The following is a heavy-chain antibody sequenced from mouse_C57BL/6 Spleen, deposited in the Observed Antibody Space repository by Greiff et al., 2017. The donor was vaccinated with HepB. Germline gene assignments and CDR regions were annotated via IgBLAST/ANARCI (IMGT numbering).Heavy chain of an antibody. CDR3: ASYYGSSYAMDY. CDR2: ISDGGSYT. D-gene: IGHD1-1*01. J-gene: IGHJ4*01. Sequence: EVKLMESGGGLVKPGGSLKLSCAASGFTFSSYAMSWVRQTPEKRLEWVATISDGGSYTYYTDNVKGRFTISRDNAKNNLYLQMSHLKSEDTAMYYCASYYGSSYAMDYWGQGTSVTVSS. CDR1: GFTFSSYA. V-gene: IGHV5-4*03.